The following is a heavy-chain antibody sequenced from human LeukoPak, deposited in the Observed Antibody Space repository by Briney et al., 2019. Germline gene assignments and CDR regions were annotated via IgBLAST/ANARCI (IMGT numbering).Heavy chain of an antibody. V-gene: IGHV3-21*01. Sequence: KPWGSLRLSCAASGFTFSSYSMNWVRQAPGKGLEWVSSISSSSSYIYYADSVKGRFTISRDNAKNSLYLQMNSLRAEDTAVYYCARFGDDSSGYYSYWGQGTLVTVSS. J-gene: IGHJ4*02. CDR1: GFTFSSYS. CDR2: ISSSSSYI. D-gene: IGHD3-22*01. CDR3: ARFGDDSSGYYSY.